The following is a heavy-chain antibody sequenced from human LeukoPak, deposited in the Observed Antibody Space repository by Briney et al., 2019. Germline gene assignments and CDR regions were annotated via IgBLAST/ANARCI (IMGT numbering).Heavy chain of an antibody. CDR2: ISSTSSYT. Sequence: GGSLRLSCAASGFTFSDYYMSWIRQDPGKGLEWVSYISSTSSYTNYADSVKGRFTISRDNAKNSLYLQMNSLRADDTAVYYCARDSMVREKLLDYWGQGALVTISS. V-gene: IGHV3-11*05. J-gene: IGHJ4*02. D-gene: IGHD3-10*01. CDR1: GFTFSDYY. CDR3: ARDSMVREKLLDY.